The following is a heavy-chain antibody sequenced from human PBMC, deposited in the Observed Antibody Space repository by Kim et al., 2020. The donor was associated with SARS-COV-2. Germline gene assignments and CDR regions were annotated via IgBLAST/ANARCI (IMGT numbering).Heavy chain of an antibody. D-gene: IGHD3-22*01. CDR2: INPSGGST. CDR3: AGASVGYYYDSSWNY. V-gene: IGHV1-46*01. J-gene: IGHJ4*02. Sequence: ASVKVSCKASGYTFTSYYMHWVRQAPGQGLEWMGIINPSGGSTSYAQKFQGRVTMTRDTSTSTVYMELSSLRSEDTAVYYCAGASVGYYYDSSWNYWGQGTLVTVSS. CDR1: GYTFTSYY.